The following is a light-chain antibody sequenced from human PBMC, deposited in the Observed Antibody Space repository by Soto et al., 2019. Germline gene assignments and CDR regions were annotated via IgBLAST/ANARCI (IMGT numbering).Light chain of an antibody. V-gene: IGKV1-39*01. CDR1: QSIGSY. CDR2: AAT. Sequence: DIQMTQSPSSLSASVGDRVPITSRASQSIGSYLNWYQQKPGKAPKLLIHAATSLQGGVPSRFSGSEAGTDFTLTISSLQPEDFATYYCQQSDTAPRFGQGTRWEIK. J-gene: IGKJ2*01. CDR3: QQSDTAPR.